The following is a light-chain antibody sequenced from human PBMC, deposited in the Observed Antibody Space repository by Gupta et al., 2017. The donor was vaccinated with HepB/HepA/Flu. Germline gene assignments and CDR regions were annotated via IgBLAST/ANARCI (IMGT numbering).Light chain of an antibody. CDR1: YSNMGDNF. J-gene: IGLJ3*02. CDR2: GNN. Sequence: QSALTQPPSLCRTPGQSLTTPCSGCYSNMGDNFLNWYQQVPETAPNSLIYGNNQRPSGGPDRFAGSKSGTPATLAISGIQSEDEADYYCAAWDDRLNGWVFGGGTKMTVL. CDR3: AAWDDRLNGWV. V-gene: IGLV1-44*01.